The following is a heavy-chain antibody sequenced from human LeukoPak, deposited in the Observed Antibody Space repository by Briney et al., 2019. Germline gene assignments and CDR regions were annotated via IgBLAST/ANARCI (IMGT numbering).Heavy chain of an antibody. CDR3: ASLPRGSSCLDY. D-gene: IGHD6-13*01. Sequence: SETLSLTCAVYGGSFSGYYWSWIRQPPGKGLEWIGEINHSGSTNYNPSLKSRVTISVDTSKNQFSLKLSSVTAADTAVYYCASLPRGSSCLDYWGQGTLVTVSS. CDR1: GGSFSGYY. J-gene: IGHJ4*02. V-gene: IGHV4-34*01. CDR2: INHSGST.